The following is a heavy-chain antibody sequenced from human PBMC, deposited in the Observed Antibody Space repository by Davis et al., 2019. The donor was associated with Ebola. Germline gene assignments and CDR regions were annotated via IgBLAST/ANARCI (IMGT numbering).Heavy chain of an antibody. V-gene: IGHV4-59*11. CDR2: IYYSGST. CDR3: ARGQRGYSF. D-gene: IGHD5-18*01. CDR1: GGSISSHY. Sequence: MPSETLSLTCTVSGGSISSHYWSWIRQTPGKGLEWIGHIYYSGSTNYNPSLKSRVTISVDTSKNQFSLNLDSMTAADSAVYYCARGQRGYSFWGRGTLVIVSS. J-gene: IGHJ4*02.